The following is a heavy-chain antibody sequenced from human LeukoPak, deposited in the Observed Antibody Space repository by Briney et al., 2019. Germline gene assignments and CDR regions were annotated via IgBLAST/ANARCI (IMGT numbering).Heavy chain of an antibody. D-gene: IGHD2-21*02. V-gene: IGHV1-2*02. CDR3: ARGDLHIVVVTAIPSADVYFQH. CDR1: GYTFTGYY. CDR2: INPNSGGT. J-gene: IGHJ1*01. Sequence: ASVKVSCKASGYTFTGYYMHWVRQAPGQGLEWMGWINPNSGGTNSAQKFQGRVTMTRDTSISTAYMELSRLRSDDTAVYYCARGDLHIVVVTAIPSADVYFQHWGQGTLVTVSS.